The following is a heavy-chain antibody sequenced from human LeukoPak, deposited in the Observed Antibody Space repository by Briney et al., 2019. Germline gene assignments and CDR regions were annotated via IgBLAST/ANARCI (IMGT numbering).Heavy chain of an antibody. V-gene: IGHV3-23*01. Sequence: PGGSLRLSCAASGFTFSSYAMHWVRQAPGKGLEWVSAISGSGGSSYYADSVKGRFTISRDNSKNTLYLQMNSLRAEDTAVYYCAKGRGTHGYSSSRTWGQGTLVTVSS. CDR3: AKGRGTHGYSSSRT. CDR2: ISGSGGSS. J-gene: IGHJ5*02. D-gene: IGHD6-13*01. CDR1: GFTFSSYA.